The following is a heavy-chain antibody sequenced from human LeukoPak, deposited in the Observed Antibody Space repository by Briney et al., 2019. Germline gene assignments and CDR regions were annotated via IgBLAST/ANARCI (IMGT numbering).Heavy chain of an antibody. CDR2: ISYDGSNK. V-gene: IGHV3-30*03. D-gene: IGHD3-22*01. J-gene: IGHJ4*02. Sequence: PGRSLRLSCAASGFTFSSYGMNWVRQAPGKGLEWVAVISYDGSNKYYADSVKGRFTISRDNSKNTLFVQMSSLRAEDTAVYYCARGEYYSDTSSYFLYWGQGTLVTVSS. CDR1: GFTFSSYG. CDR3: ARGEYYSDTSSYFLY.